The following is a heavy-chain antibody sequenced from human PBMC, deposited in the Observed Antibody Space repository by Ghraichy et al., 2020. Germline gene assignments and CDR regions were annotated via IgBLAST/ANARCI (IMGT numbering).Heavy chain of an antibody. CDR3: ARGGAGATVGDFDY. D-gene: IGHD1-26*01. J-gene: IGHJ4*02. CDR1: WDSVSINSAA. Sequence: SETLSLTCAISWDSVSINSAAWNWIRQSPSRGLEWLGRTYYRSKWYNDYAVSVKSRITIDPDTSKNQFSLQLNSVTPEDTAVYYYARGGAGATVGDFDYWGRGTVVVVSS. CDR2: TYYRSKWYN. V-gene: IGHV6-1*01.